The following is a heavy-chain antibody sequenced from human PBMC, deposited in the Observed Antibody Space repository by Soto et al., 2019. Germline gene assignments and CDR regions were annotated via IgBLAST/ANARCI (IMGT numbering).Heavy chain of an antibody. V-gene: IGHV4-59*01. D-gene: IGHD3-16*01. CDR3: ARSGHIFAGVF. J-gene: IGHJ4*02. CDR1: GASMNDYY. CDR2: LHYNGFA. Sequence: SETLSLTCTVSGASMNDYYGSCIRQSPGKGLEHIGYLHYNGFAEYSPSLRSRVSISMDTSKNQFSLKLSSVTAADTAIYYCARSGHIFAGVFWGQGILVTVSS.